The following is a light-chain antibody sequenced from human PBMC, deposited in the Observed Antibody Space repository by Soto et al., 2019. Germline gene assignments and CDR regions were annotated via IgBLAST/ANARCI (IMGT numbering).Light chain of an antibody. CDR2: DAS. CDR1: QDISNY. Sequence: DIHMTQSPSSLSASVGARVTITCQASQDISNYLNCYQQKPGKAPKLLIYDASNLETGVPSRFSGSGSGTDFTFTISSLKPEDIATYYCRSGLTFGGGTKVDIK. CDR3: RSGLT. J-gene: IGKJ4*01. V-gene: IGKV1-33*01.